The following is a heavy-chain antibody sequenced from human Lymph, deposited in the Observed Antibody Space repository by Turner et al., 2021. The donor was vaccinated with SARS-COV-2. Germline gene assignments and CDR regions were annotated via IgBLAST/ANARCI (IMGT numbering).Heavy chain of an antibody. J-gene: IGHJ5*02. Sequence: QVQLVESGGGVVQPGRSLRHSCAAPGFTFSSYAMHWVRQAPGEGLGWVAVISYDGSNKYYADSVKGRFTISRDNSKNTLYLQMNSLRAEDTAVYYCARAGSGSYLSWFDPWGQGTLVTVSS. D-gene: IGHD1-26*01. CDR2: ISYDGSNK. CDR1: GFTFSSYA. CDR3: ARAGSGSYLSWFDP. V-gene: IGHV3-30-3*01.